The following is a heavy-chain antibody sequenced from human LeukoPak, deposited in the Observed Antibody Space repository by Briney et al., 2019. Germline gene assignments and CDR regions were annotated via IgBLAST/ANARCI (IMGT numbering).Heavy chain of an antibody. CDR3: ATARVGSSSWYNWFDP. J-gene: IGHJ5*02. CDR1: GYTLTELS. CDR2: FDPEDGET. D-gene: IGHD6-13*01. Sequence: ASVKVSCKVSGYTLTELSMHWVRQAPGKGLEGMGGFDPEDGETIYAQKFQGRVTMTEDTSTDTAYMELSSLRSEDTAVYYCATARVGSSSWYNWFDPWGQGTLVTVSS. V-gene: IGHV1-24*01.